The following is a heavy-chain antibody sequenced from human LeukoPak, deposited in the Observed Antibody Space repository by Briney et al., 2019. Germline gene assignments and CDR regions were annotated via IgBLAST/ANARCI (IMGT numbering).Heavy chain of an antibody. J-gene: IGHJ6*03. CDR3: ARGLAEMAALNYYMDV. V-gene: IGHV3-11*01. CDR1: GLTFSDYY. CDR2: ISSSGTTI. Sequence: GGSLRLSCAASGLTFSDYYMSWIRQAPGKGLEWVSYISSSGTTIYYTESVRGRFTISKDNAENSLYLQMNSLRAEDTAVYFCARGLAEMAALNYYMDVWGKGTTVTVSS. D-gene: IGHD5-24*01.